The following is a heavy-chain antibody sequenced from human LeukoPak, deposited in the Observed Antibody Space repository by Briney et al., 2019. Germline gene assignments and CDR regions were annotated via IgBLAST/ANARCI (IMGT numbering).Heavy chain of an antibody. CDR3: VTSFLVSMDRGDVRDY. CDR2: ISSSGDFI. V-gene: IGHV3-21*01. J-gene: IGHJ4*02. Sequence: PGGSLRLSCAASGFTFSTCAMTWVRQAPGKGLEWVSSISSSGDFINYADSVRGRFTISRDDAKNSLFLQMNSLRAEDTAFYYCVTSFLVSMDRGDVRDYWGQGTLVTVSS. CDR1: GFTFSTCA. D-gene: IGHD3-10*01.